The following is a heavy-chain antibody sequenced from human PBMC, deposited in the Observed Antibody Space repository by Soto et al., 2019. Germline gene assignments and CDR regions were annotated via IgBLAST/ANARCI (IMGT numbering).Heavy chain of an antibody. Sequence: GSLRLSCAASGFTLNKFDMHWVRQAPGKGLEWVSVIYSGGSTYYADSVKGRFTISRDNSKNTLYLQMNSLRAEDTAVYYCARGKKSAARSYYYYGMDVWGQGTTVTVSS. CDR2: IYSGGST. CDR1: GFTLNKFD. J-gene: IGHJ6*02. CDR3: ARGKKSAARSYYYYGMDV. V-gene: IGHV3-53*01. D-gene: IGHD6-6*01.